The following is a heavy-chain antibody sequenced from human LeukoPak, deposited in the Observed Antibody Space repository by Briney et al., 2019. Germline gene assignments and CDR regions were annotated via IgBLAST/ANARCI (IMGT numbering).Heavy chain of an antibody. D-gene: IGHD4-17*01. CDR2: IYHSGST. V-gene: IGHV4-34*01. J-gene: IGHJ6*02. CDR1: GGSFSGSY. Sequence: PSETLSLTCAVYGGSFSGSYWTWIRQPPGKGLEWIGEIYHSGSTNYNPSLKSRVTISLDTSKNQFSLRLSSVTAADTAVYYCARVMTTVTTFKTYSYGMDVWGQGTTVTVSS. CDR3: ARVMTTVTTFKTYSYGMDV.